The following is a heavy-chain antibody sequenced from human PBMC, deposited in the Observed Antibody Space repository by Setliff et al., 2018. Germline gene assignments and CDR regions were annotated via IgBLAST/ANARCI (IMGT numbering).Heavy chain of an antibody. CDR2: IIPIFGTA. CDR3: ASAGYCSSTACYPYIPGLDV. CDR1: GGTFSSYA. Sequence: GASVKVSCKASGGTFSSYAISWVRQAPGQGLEWMGRIIPIFGTANYAQKFQGRVTITADKSTSTAYMELSSLRSEGTAVYYCASAGYCSSTACYPYIPGLDVWGQGTMVTVSS. J-gene: IGHJ3*01. V-gene: IGHV1-69*06. D-gene: IGHD2-2*01.